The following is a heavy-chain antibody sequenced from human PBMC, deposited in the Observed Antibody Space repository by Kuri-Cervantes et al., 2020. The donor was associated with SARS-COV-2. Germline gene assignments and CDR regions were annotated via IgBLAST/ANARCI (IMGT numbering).Heavy chain of an antibody. J-gene: IGHJ4*02. Sequence: GSLRLSCTVSGYSISSGYYWGWIRQPPGKGLERIGSIYHSGSTYYNPSLKSRVTISVDTSKNQFSLKLSSVTAADTAVYYCARSVGGGSYDPVEFDYFDYWGQGTLVTVSS. V-gene: IGHV4-38-2*02. CDR2: IYHSGST. CDR3: ARSVGGGSYDPVEFDYFDY. CDR1: GYSISSGYY. D-gene: IGHD1-26*01.